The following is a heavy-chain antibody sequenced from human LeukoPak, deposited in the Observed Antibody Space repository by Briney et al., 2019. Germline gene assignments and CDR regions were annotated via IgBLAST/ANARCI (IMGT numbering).Heavy chain of an antibody. CDR2: IRYDGSNK. Sequence: GGSLRLSCAAYGFTFSSYVMHWVRQAPGKGLEWVAFIRYDGSNKYYADSVKGRFTISRDNSKNTLYLQMNSLRAEDTAVYYCAKDLAVAGYFDYWGQGNLVTVSS. D-gene: IGHD6-19*01. V-gene: IGHV3-30*02. CDR1: GFTFSSYV. CDR3: AKDLAVAGYFDY. J-gene: IGHJ4*02.